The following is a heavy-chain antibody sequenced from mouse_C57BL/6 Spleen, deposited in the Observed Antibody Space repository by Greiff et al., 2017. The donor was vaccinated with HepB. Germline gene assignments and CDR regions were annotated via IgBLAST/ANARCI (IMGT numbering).Heavy chain of an antibody. J-gene: IGHJ1*03. Sequence: DVMLVESGGGLVQPGGSMKLSCVASGFTFSNYWMNWVRQSPEKGLEWVAQIRLKSDNYATHYAESVKGRFTISRDDSKSSVYLQMNNLRAEDTGIYYCTEKTTVVRNWYFDVWGTGTTVTVSS. CDR2: IRLKSDNYAT. CDR3: TEKTTVVRNWYFDV. V-gene: IGHV6-3*01. D-gene: IGHD1-1*01. CDR1: GFTFSNYW.